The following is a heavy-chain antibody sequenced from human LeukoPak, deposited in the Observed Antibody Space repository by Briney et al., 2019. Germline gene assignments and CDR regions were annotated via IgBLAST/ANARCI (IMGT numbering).Heavy chain of an antibody. CDR2: MSPNSGNT. CDR1: GYAFTSYD. D-gene: IGHD3-22*01. CDR3: ARGSSSGYIFDY. V-gene: IGHV1-8*01. Sequence: ASVKVSCKASGYAFTSYDINWMRQATGQGLEWMGWMSPNSGNTGYAQKFQGRVTMTRDTSTGTAYLELRSLRSDDTAVYYCARGSSSGYIFDYWGQGTLVTVSS. J-gene: IGHJ4*02.